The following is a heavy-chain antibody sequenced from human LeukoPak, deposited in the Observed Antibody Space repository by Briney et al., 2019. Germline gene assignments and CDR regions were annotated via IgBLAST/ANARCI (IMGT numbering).Heavy chain of an antibody. V-gene: IGHV1-69*05. CDR1: GGTFSSYA. J-gene: IGHJ6*03. Sequence: ASVKVSCKASGGTFSSYAISWVRQAPGQGLEWMGRIIPIFGTANYAQKFQGRVTITTDESTSTAYMELSSLRSEDTAVYYCARSYGEWFGELRLDMGVWGKGTTVTVSS. CDR2: IIPIFGTA. D-gene: IGHD3-10*01. CDR3: ARSYGEWFGELRLDMGV.